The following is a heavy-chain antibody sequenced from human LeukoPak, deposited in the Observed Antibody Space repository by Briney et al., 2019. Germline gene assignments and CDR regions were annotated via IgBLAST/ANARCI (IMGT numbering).Heavy chain of an antibody. CDR2: IYTSGST. CDR1: GYSISSGYY. CDR3: ARWAGEDYPGGYFDY. V-gene: IGHV4-4*07. Sequence: PSETLSLTCTVSGYSISSGYYWGWIRPPAGKGLEWIGRIYTSGSTNYNPSLKSRVTMSVDTSKNQFSLKLSSVTAADTAVYYCARWAGEDYPGGYFDYWGQGTLVTVSS. D-gene: IGHD3-16*01. J-gene: IGHJ4*02.